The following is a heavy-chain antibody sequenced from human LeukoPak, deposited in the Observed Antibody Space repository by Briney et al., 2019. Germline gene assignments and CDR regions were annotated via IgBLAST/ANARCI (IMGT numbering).Heavy chain of an antibody. J-gene: IGHJ5*02. CDR1: GASISSDY. CDR3: AKGLYNYGNYFDP. CDR2: IYYTGGT. D-gene: IGHD5-18*01. V-gene: IGHV4-59*01. Sequence: SETLSLTCTVSGASISSDYWSWIRQSPGKGQEWIGFIYYTGGTDYNPSLKSRVTISRDTSKNQFSLNLSSVTAADTAVYYCAKGLYNYGNYFDPWGQGALVTVSA.